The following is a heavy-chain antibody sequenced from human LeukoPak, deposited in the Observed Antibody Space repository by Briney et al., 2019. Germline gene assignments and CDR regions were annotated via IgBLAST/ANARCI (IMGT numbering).Heavy chain of an antibody. CDR3: ASSMVYGRWFDP. D-gene: IGHD2-8*01. V-gene: IGHV4-34*01. J-gene: IGHJ5*02. CDR2: INHSGST. CDR1: GGSFSGYY. Sequence: PSETLSLTCAVYGGSFSGYYWSWIRQPPGKGLEWVGEINHSGSTNYNPSLKSRVTISVDTSKNQFSLKLSSVTAADTAVHYCASSMVYGRWFDPWGQGTLVTVSS.